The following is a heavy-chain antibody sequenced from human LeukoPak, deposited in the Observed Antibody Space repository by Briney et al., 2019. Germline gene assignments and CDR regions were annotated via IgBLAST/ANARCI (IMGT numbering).Heavy chain of an antibody. Sequence: PSETPSLTCTVSGGSISSGSYYWRWIRQPAGKGLEWIGRIYTSGSTNYNPSLKSRVTISVDTSKNQFSLKLSSVTAADTAVYYCAREDYYDSSGYYWYFDLWGRGTLVTVSS. J-gene: IGHJ2*01. CDR3: AREDYYDSSGYYWYFDL. D-gene: IGHD3-22*01. V-gene: IGHV4-61*02. CDR1: GGSISSGSYY. CDR2: IYTSGST.